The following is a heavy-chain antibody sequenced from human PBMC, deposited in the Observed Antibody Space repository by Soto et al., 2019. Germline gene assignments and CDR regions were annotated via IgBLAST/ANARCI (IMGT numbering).Heavy chain of an antibody. CDR2: IYPGDSDS. Sequence: LGESLKISCEGFGYNFATYWIAWVRQMPGKGLEYMGIIYPGDSDSRYSPSFQGQVTSSADKSISTAYMQWSSLKASDTAMYYCARHGFYGDYASNYFDPWGQGTLVTVSS. V-gene: IGHV5-51*01. J-gene: IGHJ5*02. CDR1: GYNFATYW. CDR3: ARHGFYGDYASNYFDP. D-gene: IGHD4-17*01.